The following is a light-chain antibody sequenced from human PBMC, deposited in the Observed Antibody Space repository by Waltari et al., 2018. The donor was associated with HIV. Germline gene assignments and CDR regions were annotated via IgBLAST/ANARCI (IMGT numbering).Light chain of an antibody. CDR2: EVS. V-gene: IGLV2-14*01. CDR1: SRDVGGYNY. Sequence: QSALTQPASVYGSPGQSITISCTGTSRDVGGYNYVSWYQQHPGKAPKLMIYEVSNRPSGVSNRFSGSKSGNTASLTISGLQAEDEADYYCSSYTSSSTVVFGGGTKLTVL. J-gene: IGLJ2*01. CDR3: SSYTSSSTVV.